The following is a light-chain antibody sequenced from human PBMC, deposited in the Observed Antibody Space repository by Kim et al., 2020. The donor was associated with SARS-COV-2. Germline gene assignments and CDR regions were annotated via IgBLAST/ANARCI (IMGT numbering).Light chain of an antibody. V-gene: IGLV2-14*04. J-gene: IGLJ1*01. Sequence: GQSITLSCPGTIRDVSFYDYVSWYQQHPGKAPKLLIHDVTDRPSGVSDRFSGSKSGNMASLTISGLQAEDEADYYCNSYTTSSTYVFGTGTKVTVL. CDR2: DVT. CDR1: IRDVSFYDY. CDR3: NSYTTSSTYV.